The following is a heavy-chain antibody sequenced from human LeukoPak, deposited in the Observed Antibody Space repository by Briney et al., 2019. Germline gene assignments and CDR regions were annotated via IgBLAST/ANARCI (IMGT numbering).Heavy chain of an antibody. D-gene: IGHD6-19*01. CDR2: ISSSSSYI. CDR1: GFTFSSYS. J-gene: IGHJ5*02. CDR3: ARDPGIAVADWFDP. V-gene: IGHV3-21*04. Sequence: PGGSLRLSCAASGFTFSSYSMNWVRQAPGEGLEWVSSISSSSSYIYYADSVKGRFTISRDNAKNSLYLQMNSLRAEDTAVYYCARDPGIAVADWFDPWGQGTLVTVSS.